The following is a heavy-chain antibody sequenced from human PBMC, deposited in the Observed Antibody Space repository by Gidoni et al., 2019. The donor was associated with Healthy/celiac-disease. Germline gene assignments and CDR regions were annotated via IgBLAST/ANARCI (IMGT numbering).Heavy chain of an antibody. Sequence: QLQLQESGPGLVKPSETLSLTCTVPGGSISSSSYYWGWIRQPPGKGLEWIGSIYYSGSTYYNPSLKSRVTISVDTSKNQFSLKLSSVTAADTAVYYCARRNTWFGELLSYNWFDPWGQGTLVTVSS. CDR1: GGSISSSSYY. J-gene: IGHJ5*02. D-gene: IGHD3-10*01. CDR3: ARRNTWFGELLSYNWFDP. CDR2: IYYSGST. V-gene: IGHV4-39*01.